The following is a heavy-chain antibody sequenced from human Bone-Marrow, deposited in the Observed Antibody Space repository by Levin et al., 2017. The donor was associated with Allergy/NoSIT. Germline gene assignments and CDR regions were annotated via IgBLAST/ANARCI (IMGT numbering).Heavy chain of an antibody. CDR3: AKPHKSYGSGSPSQSAFDI. CDR2: ISYDGSNK. D-gene: IGHD3-10*01. Sequence: SCAASGFTFSSYGMHWVRQAPGKGLEWVAVISYDGSNKYYADSVKGRFTISRDNSKNTLYLQMNSLRAEDTAVYYCAKPHKSYGSGSPSQSAFDIWGQGTMVTVSS. CDR1: GFTFSSYG. J-gene: IGHJ3*02. V-gene: IGHV3-30*18.